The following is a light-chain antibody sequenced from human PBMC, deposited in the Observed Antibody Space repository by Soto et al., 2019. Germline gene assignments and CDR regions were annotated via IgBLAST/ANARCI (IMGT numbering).Light chain of an antibody. V-gene: IGLV1-44*01. CDR3: ATWDDTVSGYV. J-gene: IGLJ1*01. CDR1: TSNIGNNP. CDR2: DND. Sequence: QSVLTQSPSVSGTPGQRVTMSCSGSTSNIGNNPVNWYQQSPGTAPKLLMYDNDQRPSGVADRFSGSKSGTSASLAISGLQSEDETEYYCATWDDTVSGYVFGTGTKLTGL.